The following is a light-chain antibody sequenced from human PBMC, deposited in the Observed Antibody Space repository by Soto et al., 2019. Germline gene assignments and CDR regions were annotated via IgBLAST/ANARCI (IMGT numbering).Light chain of an antibody. CDR2: EVS. Sequence: QSALTQPPSASGSPGLSVTISCTGTSSDVGGYNYVSWYQQHPGKAPKLVIYEVSKRPSGVPDRFSGSKSGTTASLTVSGLQAEDEADYYCQSYDSSLINYVFXTGTKVTVL. CDR3: QSYDSSLINYV. CDR1: SSDVGGYNY. J-gene: IGLJ1*01. V-gene: IGLV2-8*01.